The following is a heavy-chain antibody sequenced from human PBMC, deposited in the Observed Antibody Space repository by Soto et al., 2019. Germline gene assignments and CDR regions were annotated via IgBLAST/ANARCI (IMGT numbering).Heavy chain of an antibody. J-gene: IGHJ6*02. CDR2: ISYDGSNK. Sequence: PGGSLRLSCAASGFTFSSYGMHWVRQAPGKGLEWVAVISYDGSNKYYADSVKGRFTISRDNSKNTLYLQMNSLRAEDTAVYYCAKDRAIFGVIYGMDVWGQGTKVTVSS. CDR3: AKDRAIFGVIYGMDV. D-gene: IGHD3-3*01. CDR1: GFTFSSYG. V-gene: IGHV3-30*18.